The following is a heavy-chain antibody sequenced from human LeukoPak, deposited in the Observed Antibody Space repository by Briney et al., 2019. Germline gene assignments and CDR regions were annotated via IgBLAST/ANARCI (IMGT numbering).Heavy chain of an antibody. CDR2: ISYSGST. CDR1: GGSISSWSKY. J-gene: IGHJ4*02. V-gene: IGHV4-39*01. Sequence: PSETLSLTCTVSGGSISSWSKYWGWIRQPPGKGLEWIGSISYSGSTYYNLSLKSRVTMSVDTSNNQSSLKLSSVTVADAAVYYCARLPDDGGYWGQGTLVTVSS. CDR3: ARLPDDGGY. D-gene: IGHD6-13*01.